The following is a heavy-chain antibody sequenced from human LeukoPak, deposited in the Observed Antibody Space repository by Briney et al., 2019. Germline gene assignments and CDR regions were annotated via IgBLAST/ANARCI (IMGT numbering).Heavy chain of an antibody. CDR1: GDSISSSSYY. CDR2: FSYSGST. J-gene: IGHJ5*02. Sequence: KPSETLSLTCTVSGDSISSSSYYWGWIRQPPGKGLEWIGSFSYSGSTYYNPSLKSRVTISVDAPKNQFSLKLSSVTAADTAVYYCARDRTVVVVVAATQAHWFDPWGQGTLVTVSS. CDR3: ARDRTVVVVVAATQAHWFDP. D-gene: IGHD2-15*01. V-gene: IGHV4-39*07.